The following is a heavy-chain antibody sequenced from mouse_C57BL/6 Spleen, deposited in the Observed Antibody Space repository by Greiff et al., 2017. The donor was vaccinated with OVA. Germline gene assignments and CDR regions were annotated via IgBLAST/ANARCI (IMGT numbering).Heavy chain of an antibody. J-gene: IGHJ4*01. CDR3: AIVPHLLAGMDY. Sequence: QVQLQQPGAELVKPGASVKVSCKASGYTFTSYWMHWVKQRPGQGLEWIGRIHPSDSDTNYNQKFKGKATLTVDKYSSPAYMHLSSLTSEDSAVYYFAIVPHLLAGMDYWGQGTSVTVSS. CDR1: GYTFTSYW. D-gene: IGHD2-1*01. CDR2: IHPSDSDT. V-gene: IGHV1-74*01.